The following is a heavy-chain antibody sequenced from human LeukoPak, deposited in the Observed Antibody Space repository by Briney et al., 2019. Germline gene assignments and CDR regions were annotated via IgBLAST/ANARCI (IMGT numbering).Heavy chain of an antibody. J-gene: IGHJ3*02. CDR2: ISSSSSYI. CDR3: AKHSSGNAFDI. Sequence: GGSLRLSCAASGFTFSSYSMNWVRQAPGKGLEWVSSISSSSSYIYYADSVKGRFTISRDNSKNTLYLQMNSLRAEDTAVYYCAKHSSGNAFDIWGQGTMVTVSS. D-gene: IGHD6-19*01. CDR1: GFTFSSYS. V-gene: IGHV3-21*01.